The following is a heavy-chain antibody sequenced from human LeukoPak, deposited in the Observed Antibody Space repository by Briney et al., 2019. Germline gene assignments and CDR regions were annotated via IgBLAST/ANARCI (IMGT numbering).Heavy chain of an antibody. CDR2: ISPTGDST. CDR1: RDSFTSFY. J-gene: IGHJ4*02. V-gene: IGHV1-46*01. CDR3: ARVDFDY. Sequence: ASVKVSCKASRDSFTSFYVHWLRQAPGQRLEWMGMISPTGDSTNYAQKFQGRVTMTRNTSISTAYMELSSLRSEDTAVYYCARVDFDYWGQGTLVTVSS.